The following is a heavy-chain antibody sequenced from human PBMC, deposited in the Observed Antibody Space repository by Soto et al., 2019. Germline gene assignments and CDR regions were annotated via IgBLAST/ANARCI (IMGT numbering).Heavy chain of an antibody. CDR3: ARGSEYSSSLFDY. J-gene: IGHJ4*02. CDR1: GGSISSGDYY. D-gene: IGHD6-6*01. V-gene: IGHV4-30-4*01. CDR2: IYYSGST. Sequence: SETLSLTCTVSGGSISSGDYYWSWIRQPPGKGLEWIGYIYYSGSTYYNPSLKSRVTISVDTSKNQFSLKLSSVTAADTAVYYCARGSEYSSSLFDYWGQGTLVTVSS.